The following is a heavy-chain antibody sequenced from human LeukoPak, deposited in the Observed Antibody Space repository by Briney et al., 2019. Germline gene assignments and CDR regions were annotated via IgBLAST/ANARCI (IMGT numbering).Heavy chain of an antibody. J-gene: IGHJ4*02. CDR3: ARRAGAYSHPYDY. CDR1: GFTVSSNS. Sequence: PGGSLRLSCTVSGFTVSSNSMSWVRKAPGKGLKWVSFIYSDNTHYSDSVKGRFTISRDNSKNTLYLQMNSLRAEDTAVYYCARRAGAYSHPYDYWGQGTLVTVSS. D-gene: IGHD4/OR15-4a*01. V-gene: IGHV3-53*01. CDR2: IYSDNT.